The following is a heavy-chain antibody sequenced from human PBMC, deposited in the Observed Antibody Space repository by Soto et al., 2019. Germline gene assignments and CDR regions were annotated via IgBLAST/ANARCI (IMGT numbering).Heavy chain of an antibody. D-gene: IGHD6-6*01. J-gene: IGHJ4*02. CDR3: ARDPIYSSXPHVFDY. Sequence: SVKVSCKASGGTFSSYAISWVRQAPGQGLEWMGGIIPIFGTANYAQKFQGRVTITADESTSTAYMEPSSLRSEDTAVYYCARDPIYSSXPHVFDYWGQGTLVTVSS. CDR1: GGTFSSYA. CDR2: IIPIFGTA. V-gene: IGHV1-69*13.